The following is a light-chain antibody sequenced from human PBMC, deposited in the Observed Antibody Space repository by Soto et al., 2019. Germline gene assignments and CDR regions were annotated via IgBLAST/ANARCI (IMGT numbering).Light chain of an antibody. CDR3: QQYNNWPPWT. V-gene: IGKV3-11*01. CDR1: QSVGTS. CDR2: DTS. Sequence: EIVMTQSPATLSLSPGERATLSCRASQSVGTSLAWYQQKPGQAPRLLIYDTSNRATGIPARFSGGGSGTDFTLTISSLEPEDFAVYYCQQYNNWPPWTFGQGTKVDIK. J-gene: IGKJ1*01.